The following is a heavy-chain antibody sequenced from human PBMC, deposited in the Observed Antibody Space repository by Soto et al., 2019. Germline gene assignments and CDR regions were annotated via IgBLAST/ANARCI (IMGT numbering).Heavy chain of an antibody. D-gene: IGHD2-21*01. J-gene: IGHJ4*02. CDR1: GLTFSASA. V-gene: IGHV3-73*02. CDR3: CSHDARWGSCDY. CDR2: IRNKADKDAT. Sequence: EVQLVESGGGLVQPVGSLKLSCVASGLTFSASAMHWVRQASGKGLVWVGRIRNKADKDATVYAAPVQGRFTISRDDSKSMAYLQMNSLKTEDTAVYYCCSHDARWGSCDYWGQGTLVTVSS.